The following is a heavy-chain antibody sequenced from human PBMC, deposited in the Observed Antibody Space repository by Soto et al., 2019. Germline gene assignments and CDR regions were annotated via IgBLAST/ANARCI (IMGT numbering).Heavy chain of an antibody. CDR1: GGSISSSNW. J-gene: IGHJ4*02. V-gene: IGHV4-4*02. CDR2: IYHSGST. D-gene: IGHD6-13*01. CDR3: ARDYVGIAAAGTGFVDY. Sequence: SETLSLTCAVSGGSISSSNWWSWVRQPPGKGLEWIGEIYHSGSTNYNPSLKSRVTISVDKSKNQFSLKLSSVTAADTAVYYCARDYVGIAAAGTGFVDYWGQGTLVTVSS.